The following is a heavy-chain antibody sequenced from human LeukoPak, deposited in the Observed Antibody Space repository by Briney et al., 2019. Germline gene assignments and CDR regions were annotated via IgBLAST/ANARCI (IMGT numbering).Heavy chain of an antibody. CDR3: ITNFDY. Sequence: GGSLRLSCAASGFTFSNAWMSWVRQAPGKGLEWAGRIKSKTDGGTTDYAAPVKGRFTISRDDSKNTLYLQMNSLKTEDTAVYYCITNFDYWGQGTLVTVSS. CDR2: IKSKTDGGTT. CDR1: GFTFSNAW. V-gene: IGHV3-15*01. J-gene: IGHJ4*02. D-gene: IGHD3-10*01.